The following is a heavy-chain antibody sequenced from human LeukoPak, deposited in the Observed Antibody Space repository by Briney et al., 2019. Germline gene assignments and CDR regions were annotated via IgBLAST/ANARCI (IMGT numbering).Heavy chain of an antibody. CDR1: GFTFSSYA. CDR3: ARAPATVVTTYYFDY. Sequence: PGGSLRLSCAASGFTFSSYAMSWVRQAPGQGLEWMGRIIPILGIANYAQKFQGRVTITADKSTSTAYMELSSLRSEDTAVYYCARAPATVVTTYYFDYWGQGTLVTVSS. V-gene: IGHV1-69*04. D-gene: IGHD4-23*01. J-gene: IGHJ4*02. CDR2: IIPILGIA.